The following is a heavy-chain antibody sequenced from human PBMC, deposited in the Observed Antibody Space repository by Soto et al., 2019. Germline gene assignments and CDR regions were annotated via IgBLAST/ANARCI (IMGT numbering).Heavy chain of an antibody. CDR3: AGPPELTRIYYYSGMDV. Sequence: QVQLVQSGAEVKKPGSSVKVSCKASGGTFSSYAISWVRQAPGQGLEWMGGIIPIFGTANYAQKFQGRVTITADESTSTASMELSSLRSEDTAVYYCAGPPELTRIYYYSGMDVWGQGPTVTVSS. V-gene: IGHV1-69*12. J-gene: IGHJ6*02. D-gene: IGHD1-7*01. CDR2: IIPIFGTA. CDR1: GGTFSSYA.